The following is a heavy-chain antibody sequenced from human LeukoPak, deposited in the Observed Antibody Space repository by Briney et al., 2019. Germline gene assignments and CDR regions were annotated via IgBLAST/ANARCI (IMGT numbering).Heavy chain of an antibody. Sequence: ETLSLTCAVYGGSFSGYYWSWIRQPPGKGLEWIGEINHSGSTNYNPSLKSRVTISVDTSKNQFSLELSSVTAADTAVYYCARGGVAATSYYYYYMDVWGKGTTVTISS. J-gene: IGHJ6*03. CDR1: GGSFSGYY. D-gene: IGHD2-15*01. CDR2: INHSGST. V-gene: IGHV4-34*01. CDR3: ARGGVAATSYYYYYMDV.